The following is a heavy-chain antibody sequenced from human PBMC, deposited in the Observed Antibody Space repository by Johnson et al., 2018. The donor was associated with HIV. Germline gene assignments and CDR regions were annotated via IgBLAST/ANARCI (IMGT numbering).Heavy chain of an antibody. CDR2: ISHDGSNK. CDR3: ARGGVVTAIPHAFDI. D-gene: IGHD2-21*02. Sequence: QVQLVESGGGVVQPGRSLRLSCAASGFTFSSYAMHWVRQAPGKGLEWVAVISHDGSNKYYVDSVKGRFTISRDNSKNTLYLQMNSLRAEDTAVYYCARGGVVTAIPHAFDIWGQGTMVTVSS. V-gene: IGHV3-30*04. CDR1: GFTFSSYA. J-gene: IGHJ3*02.